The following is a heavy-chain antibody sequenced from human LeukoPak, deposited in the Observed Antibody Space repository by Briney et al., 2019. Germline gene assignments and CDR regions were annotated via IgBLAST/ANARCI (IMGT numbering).Heavy chain of an antibody. CDR1: GFTFSSYA. J-gene: IGHJ4*02. CDR2: ISGSGGST. V-gene: IGHV3-23*01. D-gene: IGHD3-3*01. Sequence: PGGSLRLSCAASGFTFSSYAMSWVRQAPGKGLEWVSAISGSGGSTYYADSVKGRFTISRDNAKNSLYLQMNSLRAEDTAVYYCARAGNYYDFWSGYYSFDYWGQGTLVTVSS. CDR3: ARAGNYYDFWSGYYSFDY.